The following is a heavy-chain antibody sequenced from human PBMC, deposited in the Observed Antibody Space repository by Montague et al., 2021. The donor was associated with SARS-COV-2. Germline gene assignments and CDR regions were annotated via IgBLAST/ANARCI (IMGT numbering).Heavy chain of an antibody. Sequence: SETLSLTCTVSGGSISSPDYYWGWIRQSPGKGLEWIGSISYAGRTYYNPSLRSRVSFSMDTSKNHFSLSLNSVTAADTAVYFCARQLSSYRSTNKCYPYYFDVWGQGALVTVSS. CDR2: ISYAGRT. D-gene: IGHD2-8*01. V-gene: IGHV4-39*01. CDR1: GGSISSPDYY. CDR3: ARQLSSYRSTNKCYPYYFDV. J-gene: IGHJ4*02.